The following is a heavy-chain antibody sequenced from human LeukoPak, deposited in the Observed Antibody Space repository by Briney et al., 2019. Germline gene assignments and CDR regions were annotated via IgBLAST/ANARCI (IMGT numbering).Heavy chain of an antibody. CDR3: ARDAIDYYDSSGYYYG. J-gene: IGHJ4*02. Sequence: GGSLRLSCAASGFTFSDYYMSWIRQAPGKGLEWVSYISSSGSTIYYADSVKGRFTISRDNAKNSLYLQMNSLRAEDTAVYYCARDAIDYYDSSGYYYGWGQGTLVTVSS. CDR1: GFTFSDYY. D-gene: IGHD3-22*01. CDR2: ISSSGSTI. V-gene: IGHV3-11*01.